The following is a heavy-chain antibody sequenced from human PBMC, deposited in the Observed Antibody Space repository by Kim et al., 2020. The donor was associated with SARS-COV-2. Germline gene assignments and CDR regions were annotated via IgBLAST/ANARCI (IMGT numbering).Heavy chain of an antibody. D-gene: IGHD7-27*01. Sequence: SETLSLTCTVSGGSISSSSYYWGWIRQPPGKGLEWIGSIYYSGSTYYNPSLKSRVTISVDTSKNQFSLKLSSVTAADTAVYYCARLRTGSHPHDAFDIWGQGTMVTVSS. J-gene: IGHJ3*02. CDR3: ARLRTGSHPHDAFDI. V-gene: IGHV4-39*01. CDR1: GGSISSSSYY. CDR2: IYYSGST.